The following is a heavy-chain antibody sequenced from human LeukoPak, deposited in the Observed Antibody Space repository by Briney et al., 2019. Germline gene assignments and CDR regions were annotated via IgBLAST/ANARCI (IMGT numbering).Heavy chain of an antibody. D-gene: IGHD6-19*01. CDR3: ARVGQWLVENDWFDP. Sequence: ASVKVSCKASEYTFTAYYVHWVRQAPGQGLEWMGWINPNSGDTNFAQNFQGRVTMTRDTSISTVYMELSRLRSDDTAVYYCARVGQWLVENDWFDPWGQRTLVTVSS. J-gene: IGHJ5*02. V-gene: IGHV1-2*02. CDR2: INPNSGDT. CDR1: EYTFTAYY.